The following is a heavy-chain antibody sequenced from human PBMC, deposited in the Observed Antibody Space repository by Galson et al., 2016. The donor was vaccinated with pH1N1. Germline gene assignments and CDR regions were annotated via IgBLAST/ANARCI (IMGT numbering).Heavy chain of an antibody. CDR3: ARDGASDYHGSGSFPY. D-gene: IGHD3-10*01. V-gene: IGHV3-48*03. J-gene: IGHJ4*02. CDR2: ISSRSGSTK. CDR1: GFTFRNYE. Sequence: SLRLSCAASGFTFRNYEMNWVRQAPGTGLEWISYISSRSGSTKHYADSVKGRFTIFRDNAKNSLYLQMNSLRAEDTAIYYCARDGASDYHGSGSFPYWGQGTLVTVSS.